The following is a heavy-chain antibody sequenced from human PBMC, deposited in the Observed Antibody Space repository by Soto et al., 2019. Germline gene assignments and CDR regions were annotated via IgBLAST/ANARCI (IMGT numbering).Heavy chain of an antibody. CDR3: ARPPADDSSGYPFDY. V-gene: IGHV3-30-3*01. D-gene: IGHD3-22*01. J-gene: IGHJ4*02. Sequence: QVQLVESGGGVVQPGRSLRLSCAASGFTFSSYAMHWVRQAPGKGLEGVAVMSYDGSNKYYADSVKGRFTISRDNSKNTLYLQMNSLRAEDTAVYYCARPPADDSSGYPFDYWGQGTLVTVSS. CDR1: GFTFSSYA. CDR2: MSYDGSNK.